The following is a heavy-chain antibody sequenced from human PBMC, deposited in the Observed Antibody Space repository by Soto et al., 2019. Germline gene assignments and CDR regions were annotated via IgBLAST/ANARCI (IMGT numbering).Heavy chain of an antibody. D-gene: IGHD3-10*01. CDR2: ISYDGSNK. CDR3: AKLLPLGMVRGVIHDY. V-gene: IGHV3-30*18. Sequence: QVQLVESGGGVVQPGRSLRLSCAASGFTFSSYGMHWVRQAPGKGLEWVAVISYDGSNKYYADSVKGRFTISRDNSKNPLYLQMNSLRAEDTAVYYCAKLLPLGMVRGVIHDYWGQGTLVTVSS. CDR1: GFTFSSYG. J-gene: IGHJ4*02.